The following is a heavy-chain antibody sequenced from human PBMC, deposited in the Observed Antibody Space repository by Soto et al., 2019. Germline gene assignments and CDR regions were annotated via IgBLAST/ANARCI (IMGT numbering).Heavy chain of an antibody. D-gene: IGHD2-2*01. CDR2: IYYSGST. Sequence: SETLSLTCTVSGGSISSYYWSWIRQPPGKGLEWIGYIYYSGSTNYNPSLKSRVTITRDTSATTAYMELSSLRSEDSAVFYCARTDCSSTSCYNYYYYGMDVWGQGTTVTVSS. CDR3: ARTDCSSTSCYNYYYYGMDV. CDR1: GGSISSYY. J-gene: IGHJ6*02. V-gene: IGHV4-59*01.